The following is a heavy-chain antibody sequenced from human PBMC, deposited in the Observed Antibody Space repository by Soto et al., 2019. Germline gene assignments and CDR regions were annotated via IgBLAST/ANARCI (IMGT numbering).Heavy chain of an antibody. D-gene: IGHD4-17*01. Sequence: GRSLRLSCAASGFTFSSYSMNWVRQAPGKGLEWVSSISSSSSYIYYADSVKGRFTISRDNAKNSLYLQMNSLRAEDTAVYYCARDRYGDTAFDIWGQGTMVTVSS. V-gene: IGHV3-21*01. CDR1: GFTFSSYS. CDR2: ISSSSSYI. J-gene: IGHJ3*02. CDR3: ARDRYGDTAFDI.